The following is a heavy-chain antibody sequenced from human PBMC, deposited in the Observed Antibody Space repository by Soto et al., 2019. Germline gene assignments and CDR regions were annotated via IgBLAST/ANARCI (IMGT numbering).Heavy chain of an antibody. CDR1: GVTFTNYW. CDR3: ARGRSNGYDILDY. D-gene: IGHD5-12*01. Sequence: VESLKISCKVSGVTFTNYWIAWVRQIPGKGLEWMGIIYPDDSETRYIPSFKDQVTISSDRSIATAYLQWGSVRASDTVTYYCARGRSNGYDILDYWGLGTLVTVSS. V-gene: IGHV5-51*01. J-gene: IGHJ4*02. CDR2: IYPDDSET.